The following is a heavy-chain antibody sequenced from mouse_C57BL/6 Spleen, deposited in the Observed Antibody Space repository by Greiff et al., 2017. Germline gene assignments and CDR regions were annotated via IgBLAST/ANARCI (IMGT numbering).Heavy chain of an antibody. V-gene: IGHV1-64*01. J-gene: IGHJ2*01. CDR3: ARSKANWGGY. Sequence: QFQLQQSGAELVKPGASVKLSCKASGYTFASYWMHWVKQRPGQGLEWIGMIDPNSGSTNYNEKFKSKATLTVDKSSSTAYMQLSSLTSEESAVXYCARSKANWGGYWGQGTTLTVSS. CDR2: IDPNSGST. CDR1: GYTFASYW. D-gene: IGHD4-1*01.